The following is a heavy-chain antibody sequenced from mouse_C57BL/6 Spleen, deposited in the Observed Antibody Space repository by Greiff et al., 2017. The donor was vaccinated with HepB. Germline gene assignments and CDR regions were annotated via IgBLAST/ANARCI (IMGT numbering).Heavy chain of an antibody. D-gene: IGHD2-3*01. CDR3: AREGLYDGYSFDY. CDR2: INYDGSST. V-gene: IGHV5-16*01. J-gene: IGHJ2*01. Sequence: EVQRVESEGGLVQPGSSMKLSCTASGFTFSDYYMAWVRQVPEKGLEWVANINYDGSSTYYLDSLKSRFIISRDNAKNILYLQMSSLKSEDTATYYCAREGLYDGYSFDYWGQGTTLTVSS. CDR1: GFTFSDYY.